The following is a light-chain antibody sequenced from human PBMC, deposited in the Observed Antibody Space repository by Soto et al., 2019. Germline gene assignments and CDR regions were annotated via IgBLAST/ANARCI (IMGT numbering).Light chain of an antibody. CDR2: DAS. V-gene: IGKV3-20*01. Sequence: DIVLKQSQGTLSLSPGGRATHSCRASQTVRNNYLAWYQQKPGQAPRLLIYDASSRATGIPDRFSGGGSGTDFTLTISRLEPEDFAVYYCQQFSSYPLTFGGGTKADIK. J-gene: IGKJ4*01. CDR1: QTVRNNY. CDR3: QQFSSYPLT.